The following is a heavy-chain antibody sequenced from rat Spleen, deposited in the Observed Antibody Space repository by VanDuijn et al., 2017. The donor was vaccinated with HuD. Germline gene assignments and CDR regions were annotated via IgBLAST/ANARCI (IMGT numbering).Heavy chain of an antibody. CDR3: ARHSGGLFDY. CDR1: GFPFSDYY. V-gene: IGHV5-29*01. Sequence: EGQPVGSGGGLVEPGRSLKLSCAGPGFPFSDYYMAWVRPAPTKGVAWVATISYDGSSTYYRDSVKGRFTISRDNAKSTLYLQMDSLRSEDTATYYCARHSGGLFDYWGQGVMVTVSS. CDR2: ISYDGSST. J-gene: IGHJ2*01. D-gene: IGHD1-11*01.